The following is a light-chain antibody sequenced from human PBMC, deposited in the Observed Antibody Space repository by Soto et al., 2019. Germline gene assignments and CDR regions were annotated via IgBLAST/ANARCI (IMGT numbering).Light chain of an antibody. J-gene: IGKJ2*01. CDR1: QSVTSSH. CDR2: RAS. CDR3: QHYGSSPREVT. V-gene: IGKV3-20*01. Sequence: EIVLTQSADTLALSPGERATLSCRASQSVTSSHVAWYQQRPGQAPRLLIYRASNRATGIPDRFSGSGSGTDFTLTIRRLEPEDSAVYYCQHYGSSPREVTFGQGTKLEI.